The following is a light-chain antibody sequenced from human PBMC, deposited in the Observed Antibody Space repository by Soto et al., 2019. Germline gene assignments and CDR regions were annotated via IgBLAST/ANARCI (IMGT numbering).Light chain of an antibody. CDR1: QSITDY. V-gene: IGKV1-39*01. CDR2: AAS. CDR3: QQTYITPFT. J-gene: IGKJ5*01. Sequence: DIQMTQSPSSLSASVGDRVTITCRASQSITDYLNWYQQKPGKAPKLLIYAASSLQSGVPSRFSASGSGTDFILTISRLQPEDFATYFCQQTYITPFTFGQGTRLEIK.